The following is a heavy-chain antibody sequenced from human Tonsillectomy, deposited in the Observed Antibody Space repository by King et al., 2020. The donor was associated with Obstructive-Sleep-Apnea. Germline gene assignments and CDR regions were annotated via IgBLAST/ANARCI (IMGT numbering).Heavy chain of an antibody. V-gene: IGHV5-51*01. Sequence: VQLVESGAEVKKPGESLKISCKGSGYSFNSYWIGWVRQMPGKGLEWMGIIYPGDSNTRYSPSFQGQVTFSADESISTAYLQWSSLKASDTAMYYCAKADYSSGWSTFDFWGQGTLVTVSS. CDR3: AKADYSSGWSTFDF. CDR1: GYSFNSYW. D-gene: IGHD6-19*01. J-gene: IGHJ4*02. CDR2: IYPGDSNT.